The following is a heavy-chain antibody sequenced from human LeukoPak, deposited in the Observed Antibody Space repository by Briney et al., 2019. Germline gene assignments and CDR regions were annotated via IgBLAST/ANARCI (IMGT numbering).Heavy chain of an antibody. CDR1: GYTFIDYY. Sequence: GASVKVSCKASGYTFIDYYIHWVRQAPGQGLELLGWINPNGGGTNYAQKVQGRVNLIRETSINTAYMELSRLTSDDTSLYYCARSGSRGRSYDDAFDIWGQGTMVTVSS. D-gene: IGHD3-16*01. J-gene: IGHJ3*02. V-gene: IGHV1-2*02. CDR3: ARSGSRGRSYDDAFDI. CDR2: INPNGGGT.